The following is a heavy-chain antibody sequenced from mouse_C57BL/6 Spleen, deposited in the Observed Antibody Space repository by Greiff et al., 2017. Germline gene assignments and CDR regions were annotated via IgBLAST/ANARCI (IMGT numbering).Heavy chain of an antibody. CDR3: ARAGDLGAMDY. J-gene: IGHJ4*01. CDR2: IYPRSGHT. CDR1: GYTFTSYG. V-gene: IGHV1-81*01. Sequence: VQLQESGAELARPGASVKLSCKASGYTFTSYGISWVKQRTGQGLEWIGEIYPRSGHTYYNEKFKGKATLTADKSSSTAYMELRSLTSEDSAVYFCARAGDLGAMDYWGQGTSVTVSS.